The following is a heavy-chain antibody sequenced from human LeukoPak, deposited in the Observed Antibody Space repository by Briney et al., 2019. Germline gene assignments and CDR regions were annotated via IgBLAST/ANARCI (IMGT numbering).Heavy chain of an antibody. D-gene: IGHD2-2*01. CDR3: AKLEVVAAEDY. CDR2: ISGSGGST. Sequence: GGSLRLSCAASGFTFSSYAMNWVRLAPGKGLEWVSAISGSGGSTFYADSVKGRFTISRDNSKNTLYLQMNSLRAEDTAVYYCAKLEVVAAEDYWGQGTLVTVSS. CDR1: GFTFSSYA. J-gene: IGHJ4*02. V-gene: IGHV3-23*01.